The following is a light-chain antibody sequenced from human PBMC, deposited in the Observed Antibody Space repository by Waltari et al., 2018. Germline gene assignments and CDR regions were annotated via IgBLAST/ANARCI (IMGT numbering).Light chain of an antibody. CDR2: GAS. CDR1: QSVSSN. J-gene: IGKJ1*01. Sequence: EIVMTQSPATLSVSPGERATLSCRASQSVSSNLAWYQQKPGQAPRLLIFGASSRATGIPGRFSGSGSGTEFTLTISSLQSEDFAVYYCQQYNNWLITFGQGTKVEIK. V-gene: IGKV3-15*01. CDR3: QQYNNWLIT.